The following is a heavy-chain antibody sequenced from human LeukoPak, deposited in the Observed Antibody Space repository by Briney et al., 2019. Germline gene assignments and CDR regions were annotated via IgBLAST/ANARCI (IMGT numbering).Heavy chain of an antibody. Sequence: SETLSLTCTVSGGSISSYFWSWMRQPAGKGLEWIGRIYDSGTTTYNPSLRSRVTMSVDTSKNQFSLKLRYVTAADTAVYCCARVNYRGGYPYFDYWGQGTLVTVSS. J-gene: IGHJ4*02. D-gene: IGHD5-24*01. CDR2: IYDSGTT. V-gene: IGHV4-4*07. CDR1: GGSISSYF. CDR3: ARVNYRGGYPYFDY.